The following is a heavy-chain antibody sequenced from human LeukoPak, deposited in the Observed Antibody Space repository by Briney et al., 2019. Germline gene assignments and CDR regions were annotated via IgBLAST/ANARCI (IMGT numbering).Heavy chain of an antibody. Sequence: GGSLRLSCAASGFTFSNVWMSWVRQVPGKGLEWVGRIISISGGGTSDYPAPVKGRFSISRDDSKNTVYLQMNSLKTEDTAVYYCTTHRGEWVLDSWGQEPWSPSPQ. V-gene: IGHV3-15*01. CDR3: TTHRGEWVLDS. J-gene: IGHJ5*01. D-gene: IGHD3-16*01. CDR1: GFTFSNVW. CDR2: IISISGGGTS.